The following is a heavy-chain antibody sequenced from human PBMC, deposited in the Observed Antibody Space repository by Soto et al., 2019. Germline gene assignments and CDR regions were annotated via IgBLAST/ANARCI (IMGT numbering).Heavy chain of an antibody. CDR2: ISSYNANT. J-gene: IGHJ6*02. V-gene: IGHV1-18*01. CDR3: ARGAFCGGAPGCRDMDV. D-gene: IGHD2-21*01. Sequence: QIQLVQSGGEVKKPAASVKVSCKSSGYKFISHSITWVRQAPGQGLEWMGRISSYNANTNNAQKLQGIVTMTTDTSTNTAYMELRILRSDDTSVYYCARGAFCGGAPGCRDMDVWGQGTTVTVSS. CDR1: GYKFISHS.